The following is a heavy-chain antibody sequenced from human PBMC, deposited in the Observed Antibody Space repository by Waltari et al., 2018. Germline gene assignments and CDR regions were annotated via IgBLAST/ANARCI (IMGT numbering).Heavy chain of an antibody. CDR3: ARGVRNWIQLWYDY. CDR2: MNPNSGNT. V-gene: IGHV1-8*01. Sequence: QVQLVQSGAEVKKPGASVKVSCKASGYTFTSYDINWVRQATGQGLEWMGWMNPNSGNTGYAQKFQGRVTMTMNTSISTAYMELSSLRSEDTAVYYCARGVRNWIQLWYDYWGQGTLVTVSS. J-gene: IGHJ4*02. D-gene: IGHD5-18*01. CDR1: GYTFTSYD.